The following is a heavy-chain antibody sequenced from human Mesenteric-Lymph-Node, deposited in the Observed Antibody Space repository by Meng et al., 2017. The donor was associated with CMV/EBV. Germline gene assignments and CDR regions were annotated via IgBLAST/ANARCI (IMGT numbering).Heavy chain of an antibody. J-gene: IGHJ3*02. CDR3: ARGGYCSSTTCYLFNGFDM. Sequence: GESLKISCAASGFTFSSHWMTWVRQAPGKGLEWVANIKQDGSERYYVDSVKGRFTISRDNAKNSLYLQMSSLRAEDTAVYYCARGGYCSSTTCYLFNGFDMWGQGTVVTVSS. CDR2: IKQDGSER. CDR1: GFTFSSHW. D-gene: IGHD2-2*01. V-gene: IGHV3-7*01.